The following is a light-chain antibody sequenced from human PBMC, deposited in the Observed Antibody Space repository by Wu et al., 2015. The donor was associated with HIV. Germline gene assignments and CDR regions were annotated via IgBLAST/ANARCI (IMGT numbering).Light chain of an antibody. CDR3: QRYDRSPLWT. Sequence: EILLTQSPGTLSLSPGERATLSCRASQSDSSTSIAWYQQKPGQAPRLLIYGASRRVTGIPDRFSGSGAGTDFTLTITRLEPEDFGVYYCQRYDRSPLWTFGLRDQGGD. J-gene: IGKJ1*01. CDR1: QSDSSTS. CDR2: GAS. V-gene: IGKV3-20*01.